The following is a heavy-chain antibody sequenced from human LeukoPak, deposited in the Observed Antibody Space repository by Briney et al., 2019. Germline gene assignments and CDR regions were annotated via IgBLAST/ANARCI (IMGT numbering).Heavy chain of an antibody. CDR1: GGSISSGDYY. CDR2: IYYSGSS. V-gene: IGHV4-30-4*01. J-gene: IGHJ4*02. Sequence: SETLSLTCTVSGGSISSGDYYWSWIRQPPGKGLEWIGYIYYSGSSYFSPSLKSRVTISVDTSKNQFSLKLSSVTAADTALYYCARLKVDVNNYFDYWGQGTLVTVSS. CDR3: ARLKVDVNNYFDY. D-gene: IGHD1-26*01.